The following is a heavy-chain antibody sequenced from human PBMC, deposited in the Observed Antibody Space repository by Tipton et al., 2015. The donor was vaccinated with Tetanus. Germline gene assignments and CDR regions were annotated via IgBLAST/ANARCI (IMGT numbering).Heavy chain of an antibody. J-gene: IGHJ6*02. D-gene: IGHD2-15*01. V-gene: IGHV3-33*01. CDR3: ARELDCSGGGCYSYGLDV. Sequence: RLSCAASGFTFRSYGMHWVRQAPGKGLEWVAVLWFDGGDEYYADSVKGRFTISRDNSKNTVYLQMNSLRAEDTAVYYCARELDCSGGGCYSYGLDVWGQGTTVTVSS. CDR2: LWFDGGDE. CDR1: GFTFRSYG.